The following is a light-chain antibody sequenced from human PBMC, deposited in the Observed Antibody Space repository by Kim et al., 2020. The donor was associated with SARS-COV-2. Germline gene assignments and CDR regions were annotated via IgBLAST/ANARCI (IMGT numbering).Light chain of an antibody. V-gene: IGLV3-21*04. Sequence: SYELTQPPSVSVAPGKTARITCGGNNIGSKSVHWDQQKPGQAPVLVIYYDSDRPSGIPERFSGSNSGNTATLTISRVEAGDEADYYCQVWDSSSDHPYVVFGGGTQLTVL. CDR1: NIGSKS. J-gene: IGLJ2*01. CDR2: YDS. CDR3: QVWDSSSDHPYVV.